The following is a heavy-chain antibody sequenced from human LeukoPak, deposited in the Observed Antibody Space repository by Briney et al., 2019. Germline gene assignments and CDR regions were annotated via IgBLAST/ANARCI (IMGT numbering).Heavy chain of an antibody. Sequence: GASVKVSCKTSGYTFSSHSMNRVRQAPGQGLEWLGWISPYNGNTKYAQKIQGRATMTTDTSTSTAYLELRSLRSDDTAVYYCASGEYDLLGDYWGQGTLVTVSS. V-gene: IGHV1-18*01. J-gene: IGHJ4*02. CDR3: ASGEYDLLGDY. CDR2: ISPYNGNT. D-gene: IGHD3-10*01. CDR1: GYTFSSHS.